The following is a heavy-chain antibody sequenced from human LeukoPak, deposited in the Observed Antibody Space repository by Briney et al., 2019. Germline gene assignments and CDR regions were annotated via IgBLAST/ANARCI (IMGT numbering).Heavy chain of an antibody. CDR3: AKSGRGGVVNGLDY. D-gene: IGHD3-3*01. Sequence: GGSLRLSCAASEFTISRYWMHWVRQAPGKGLVWVSNINNDGSITTYADSVKGRFTISRDNSKNTLYLQMNSLRAEDTAVYYCAKSGRGGVVNGLDYWGQGTLVTVSS. CDR2: INNDGSIT. J-gene: IGHJ4*02. CDR1: EFTISRYW. V-gene: IGHV3-74*01.